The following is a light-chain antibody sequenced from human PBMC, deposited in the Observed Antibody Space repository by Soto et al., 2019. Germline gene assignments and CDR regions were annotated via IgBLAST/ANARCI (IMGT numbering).Light chain of an antibody. Sequence: EIVLTQSPGTLSLSPGERATLSCRASQRVSSSYLAWYQQKPGQAPRLLIYGASSRATGIPDRFSGSGSGTDFTLSISRLEPVDFAAYYCQQYGSSPPLTFGGGTKVEIK. CDR1: QRVSSSY. J-gene: IGKJ4*01. V-gene: IGKV3-20*01. CDR2: GAS. CDR3: QQYGSSPPLT.